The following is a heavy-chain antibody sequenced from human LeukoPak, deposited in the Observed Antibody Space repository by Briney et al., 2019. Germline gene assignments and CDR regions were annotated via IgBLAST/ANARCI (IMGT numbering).Heavy chain of an antibody. CDR2: TGGSGGST. CDR1: GFTFSSYA. V-gene: IGHV3-23*01. CDR3: AKERNIVVVVAATN. D-gene: IGHD2-15*01. Sequence: GGSLRLSCAASGFTFSSYAMSWVRQAPGKGLEWVSATGGSGGSTYYADSVKGRFTISRDNSKNTLYLQMNSLRAEDTAVYYCAKERNIVVVVAATNWGQGTLVTVSS. J-gene: IGHJ4*02.